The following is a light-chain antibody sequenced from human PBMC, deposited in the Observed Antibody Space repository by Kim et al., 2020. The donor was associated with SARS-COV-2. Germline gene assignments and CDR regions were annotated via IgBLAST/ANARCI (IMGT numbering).Light chain of an antibody. CDR3: QQRSNWPYT. Sequence: LSPGERAPRSCRASLSVSSYLAWYQQKPGQAPRLLIYDASNRATGIPARFSGSGSGTDFTLTISSLEPEDFAVYYCQQRSNWPYTFGQGTKLEI. V-gene: IGKV3-11*01. CDR2: DAS. J-gene: IGKJ2*01. CDR1: LSVSSY.